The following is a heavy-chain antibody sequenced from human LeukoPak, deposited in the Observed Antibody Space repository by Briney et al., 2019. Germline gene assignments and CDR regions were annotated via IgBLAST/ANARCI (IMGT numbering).Heavy chain of an antibody. D-gene: IGHD7-27*01. J-gene: IGHJ4*02. CDR2: INPGGGST. V-gene: IGHV1-46*01. Sequence: AAVKVSCKASGYTFINYYIHWVRQAPGQGLEWMGLINPGGGSTTYSQKFQGRVTVTRDTSTNTVYMELNSLRSEDTALYYCARARTGDSDYWGQGTLVTVSS. CDR1: GYTFINYY. CDR3: ARARTGDSDY.